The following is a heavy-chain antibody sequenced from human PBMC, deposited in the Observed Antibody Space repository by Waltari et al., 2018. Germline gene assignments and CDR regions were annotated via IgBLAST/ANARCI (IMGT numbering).Heavy chain of an antibody. D-gene: IGHD6-19*01. CDR1: SDSFKPSY. Sequence: QVHLRESGPGLVKPSETLFLTCTVSSDSFKPSYWAWIRQSAGMRLEWIGRIYSTGYTRYNPSLESRVTISIDTSQNQISLRLTSVTVADTAVYFCARDRIAVSGSPPLSYNWFDFWGQGTRVAVSS. V-gene: IGHV4-4*07. J-gene: IGHJ5*01. CDR3: ARDRIAVSGSPPLSYNWFDF. CDR2: IYSTGYT.